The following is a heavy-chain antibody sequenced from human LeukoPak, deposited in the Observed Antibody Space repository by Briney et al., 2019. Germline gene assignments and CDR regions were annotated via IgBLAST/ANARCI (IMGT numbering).Heavy chain of an antibody. J-gene: IGHJ5*02. D-gene: IGHD2-2*01. CDR2: IYTSGST. Sequence: TLSVTPTDPGGSISSGSYYWSWIRQPGRKGLEWLGRIYTSGSTTYNPSLKSRATTSVDTSKNQFYLKLISVTAADTAVYYCARYGPKPAATTGFDPWGQGTLVTVSS. V-gene: IGHV4-61*02. CDR1: GGSISSGSYY. CDR3: ARYGPKPAATTGFDP.